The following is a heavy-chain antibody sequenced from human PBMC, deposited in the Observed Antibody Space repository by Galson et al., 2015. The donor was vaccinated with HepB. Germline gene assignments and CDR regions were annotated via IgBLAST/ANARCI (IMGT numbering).Heavy chain of an antibody. J-gene: IGHJ4*02. Sequence: SLRLSCAASGFTFSTYSMNWVRQAPGKGLEWVSSISSRSNYIFYADSVKGRFTISRDNAKNSLYLRMNSLRADDTAVYYCVRGVMIREIIQDLDYWGQGTLVTVSS. CDR3: VRGVMIREIIQDLDY. CDR1: GFTFSTYS. CDR2: ISSRSNYI. D-gene: IGHD3-10*01. V-gene: IGHV3-21*01.